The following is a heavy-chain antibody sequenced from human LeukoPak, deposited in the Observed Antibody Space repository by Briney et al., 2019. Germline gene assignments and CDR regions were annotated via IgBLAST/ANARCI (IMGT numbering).Heavy chain of an antibody. CDR3: AREFMIGSSLFRYFDY. Sequence: GGSLRLSCAASGFTFSKYWIHWLRQAPGERPVWVSRISPDGSTTHFADSVNGRFVLSRDNAANTVYLQMNSLRADDRAVYYCAREFMIGSSLFRYFDYWGQGTLVTISS. J-gene: IGHJ4*02. CDR2: ISPDGSTT. D-gene: IGHD1-26*01. CDR1: GFTFSKYW. V-gene: IGHV3-74*01.